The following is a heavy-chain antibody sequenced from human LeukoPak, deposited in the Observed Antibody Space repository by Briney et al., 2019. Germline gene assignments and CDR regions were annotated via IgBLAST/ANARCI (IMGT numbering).Heavy chain of an antibody. D-gene: IGHD1-1*01. J-gene: IGHJ4*02. V-gene: IGHV3-30*03. CDR1: GFTFSSYG. CDR3: ASEMNWSFGY. CDR2: LSSDGSNK. Sequence: GGSLRLSCAASGFTFSSYGMHWVRQAPGEGLEWVAILSSDGSNKFYAESVKGRFTISRDSSKSSLYLQMDSLRAEDTAVYYCASEMNWSFGYWGQGTLVTVSS.